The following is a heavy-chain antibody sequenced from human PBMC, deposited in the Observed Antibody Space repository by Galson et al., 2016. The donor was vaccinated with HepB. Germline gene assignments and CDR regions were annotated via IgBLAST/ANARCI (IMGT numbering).Heavy chain of an antibody. CDR3: AKGVAGKGFDY. Sequence: SLRLSCAASGFIFSNYWTHWVRQAPGKGLVRVSRINTDGSETNYADSVMGRFTISRDNSKNTLYLQMNSLRAEDTAVYYCAKGVAGKGFDYWGQGTLVTVSS. CDR1: GFIFSNYW. D-gene: IGHD6-19*01. J-gene: IGHJ4*02. CDR2: INTDGSET. V-gene: IGHV3-74*01.